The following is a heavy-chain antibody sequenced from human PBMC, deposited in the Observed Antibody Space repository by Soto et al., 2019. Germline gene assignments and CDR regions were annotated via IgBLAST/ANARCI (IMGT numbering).Heavy chain of an antibody. CDR1: GCTFNAVY. CDR2: INPSGDGT. Sequence: ASVKVSCKAFGCTFNAVYMHWVRQAPGQGLEWMGVINPSGDGTSYAQKFQGRVTMTRDTSTSTVYMELSSLRSEDTAVYYCARVALGYDYADVWGQGTTVTVSS. CDR3: ARVALGYDYADV. V-gene: IGHV1-46*02. D-gene: IGHD4-17*01. J-gene: IGHJ6*02.